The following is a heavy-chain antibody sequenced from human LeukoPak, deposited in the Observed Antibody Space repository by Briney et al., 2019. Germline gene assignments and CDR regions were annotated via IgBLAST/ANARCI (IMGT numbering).Heavy chain of an antibody. CDR1: GFTFSSYS. CDR2: ISSSSSTI. D-gene: IGHD6-19*01. V-gene: IGHV3-48*01. Sequence: PGGSLRLSCAASGFTFSSYSMNWVRQAPGKGLEWVSYISSSSSTIYYADSVKGRFTISRDNAKNSLYLQTNSLRAEDTAVYYCARDLQQWLVPRNYFDYWGQGTLVTVSS. J-gene: IGHJ4*02. CDR3: ARDLQQWLVPRNYFDY.